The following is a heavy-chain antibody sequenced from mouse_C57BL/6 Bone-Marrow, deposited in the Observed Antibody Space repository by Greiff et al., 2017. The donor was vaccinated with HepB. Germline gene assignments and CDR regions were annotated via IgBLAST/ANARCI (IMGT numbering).Heavy chain of an antibody. V-gene: IGHV1-9*01. D-gene: IGHD4-1*01. CDR3: ARFRSGTFYAMDY. J-gene: IGHJ4*01. Sequence: TFTADTSSNTAYMQLSSLTTEDSAIYYCARFRSGTFYAMDYWGQGTSVTVSS.